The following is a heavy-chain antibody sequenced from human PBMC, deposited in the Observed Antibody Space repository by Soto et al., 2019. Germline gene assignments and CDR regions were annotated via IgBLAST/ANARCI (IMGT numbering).Heavy chain of an antibody. J-gene: IGHJ4*02. Sequence: EVQLVESGGGLVQPGGSLRLSCAACGFTFSSYSRKWVRQAPGKGLEWVSYISSSSSTIYYADSVKGRFTISRDNAKNSLYLQMNSLRDEHTAVYYCARDSGYSYGPFDYWGQGTLVTVSS. V-gene: IGHV3-48*02. CDR3: ARDSGYSYGPFDY. CDR1: GFTFSSYS. CDR2: ISSSSSTI. D-gene: IGHD5-18*01.